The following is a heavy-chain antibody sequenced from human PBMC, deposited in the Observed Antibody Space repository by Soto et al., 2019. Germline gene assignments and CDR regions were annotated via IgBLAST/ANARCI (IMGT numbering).Heavy chain of an antibody. CDR2: IIPIFHAA. CDR1: GYSFNSYA. V-gene: IGHV1-69*13. D-gene: IGHD2-2*01. CDR3: ARVGYCNTTNCLFYYYHYGMDV. Sequence: GASVKVSCKASGYSFNSYAISWVRQAPGQGLEWMGGIIPIFHAANHAQKFQARVTMTADESASTAYMELSGLRSEDTAVYYCARVGYCNTTNCLFYYYHYGMDVWGQGTTVTVSS. J-gene: IGHJ6*02.